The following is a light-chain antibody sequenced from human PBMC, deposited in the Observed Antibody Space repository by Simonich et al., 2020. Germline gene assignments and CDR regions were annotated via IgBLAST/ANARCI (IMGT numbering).Light chain of an antibody. CDR1: QSVLYSPNNKNY. V-gene: IGKV4-1*01. J-gene: IGKJ3*01. Sequence: DIVMTQSPDSLAVSLGERATINCKSSQSVLYSPNNKNYLAWYQQKPGQPPKLLIYWASTRESGVPDRCSGSGSGTDFTLTISSLQAEDVAVYYCQQYYSTPPITFGPGTKVDIK. CDR2: WAS. CDR3: QQYYSTPPIT.